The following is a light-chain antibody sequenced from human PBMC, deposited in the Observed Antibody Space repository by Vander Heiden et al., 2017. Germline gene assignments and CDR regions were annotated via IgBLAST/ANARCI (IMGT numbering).Light chain of an antibody. J-gene: IGLJ3*02. CDR1: ALPKQY. CDR3: QSADSSGTWV. Sequence: SYVLPQPPSVSVSPGWTARVTCSGDALPKQYAYWYQQRPGQAPILVIYEDSERPSGIPERFSGSSGGTTVTLTISGVQAADEADYYCQSADSSGTWVFGGGTKLTVL. CDR2: EDS. V-gene: IGLV3-25*03.